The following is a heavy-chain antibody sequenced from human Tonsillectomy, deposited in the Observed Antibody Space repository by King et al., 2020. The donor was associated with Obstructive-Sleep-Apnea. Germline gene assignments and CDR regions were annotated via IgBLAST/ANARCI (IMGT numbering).Heavy chain of an antibody. Sequence: QLVQSGGGLVQPGGSLKLSCAASGFSFGDSHMHWVRQASGKGLEWVGHVRSKADNFATAYAASVKGRFTISRDDSNSMAYLEMNSLKTEDTVVYYCSRQTDSCHDYWGQGTLVTVSS. J-gene: IGHJ4*02. D-gene: IGHD2-2*01. CDR3: SRQTDSCHDY. CDR1: GFSFGDSH. V-gene: IGHV3-73*01. CDR2: VRSKADNFAT.